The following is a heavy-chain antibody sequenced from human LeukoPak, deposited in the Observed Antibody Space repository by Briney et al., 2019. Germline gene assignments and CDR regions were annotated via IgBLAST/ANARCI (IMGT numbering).Heavy chain of an antibody. D-gene: IGHD1-26*01. CDR3: ATYSGAHHKTFDD. Sequence: TGGSLRLSCAASGFSFSDYDIHWVRLAPGKGLEWVTFIRYDGSNTYAESVKGRFTISRDNSKNTVYLQMSSLRAEDTAVYYCATYSGAHHKTFDDWGQGTLVTVSS. CDR1: GFSFSDYD. J-gene: IGHJ4*02. CDR2: IRYDGSNT. V-gene: IGHV3-30*02.